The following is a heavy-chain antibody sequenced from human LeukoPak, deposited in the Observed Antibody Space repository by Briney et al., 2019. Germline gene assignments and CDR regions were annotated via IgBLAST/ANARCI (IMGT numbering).Heavy chain of an antibody. J-gene: IGHJ4*02. CDR1: GFTFSSYE. D-gene: IGHD2-21*02. CDR3: ASPNCGGDCYSELFDY. Sequence: GGSLRLSCAASGFTFSSYEMHWVRQAPGKGLEWVSYISSSSTTIYYADSVKGRFTISRDNSKNTLYLQMNSLRAEDTAVYYCASPNCGGDCYSELFDYWGQGTLVTVSS. CDR2: ISSSSTTI. V-gene: IGHV3-48*01.